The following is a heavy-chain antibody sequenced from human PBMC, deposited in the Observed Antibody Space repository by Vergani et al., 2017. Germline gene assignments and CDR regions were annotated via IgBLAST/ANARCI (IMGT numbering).Heavy chain of an antibody. CDR3: ARHEYPWVCAD. CDR1: GGSISSSSYY. CDR2: IYYSGST. J-gene: IGHJ4*02. Sequence: QLQLQESGPGLVKPSETLSLTCTVSGGSISSSSYYWGWIRQPPGKGLEWIGSIYYSGSTYYNPSLKSRVTISVDTSKNQFSLKLSSVTAADPAVYYCARHEYPWVCADWGQGTLVTVSS. V-gene: IGHV4-39*01. D-gene: IGHD2-2*02.